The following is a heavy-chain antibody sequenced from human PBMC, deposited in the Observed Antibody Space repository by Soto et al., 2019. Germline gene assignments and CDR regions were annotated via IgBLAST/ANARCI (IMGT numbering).Heavy chain of an antibody. J-gene: IGHJ4*02. V-gene: IGHV1-18*04. Sequence: QVQLVQSGAEVKKPGASVKVSCKASGYTFSRYGITWVRQAPGQGLEWMEWISAYNGNTNYAQKIQGRVTMTTDTSTTTAYMELRYLRPDDTAVYYCARGHSDSRGYLFDDWGQGTLVTVSS. D-gene: IGHD3-22*01. CDR2: ISAYNGNT. CDR1: GYTFSRYG. CDR3: ARGHSDSRGYLFDD.